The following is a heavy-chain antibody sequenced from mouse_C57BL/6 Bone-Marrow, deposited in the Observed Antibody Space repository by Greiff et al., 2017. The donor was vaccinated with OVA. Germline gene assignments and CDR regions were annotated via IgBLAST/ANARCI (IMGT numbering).Heavy chain of an antibody. V-gene: IGHV1-63*01. J-gene: IGHJ2*01. CDR3: AMIYDGYYGY. CDR2: IYPGGGYT. Sequence: QVQLQQSGAELVRPGTSVKMSCKASGYTFTNYWIGWAKQRPGHGLEWIGDIYPGGGYTNYNEKFKGKATLTADKSSSTAYMQFSSLTSEDSAIYYCAMIYDGYYGYWGQGTTLTVSS. D-gene: IGHD2-3*01. CDR1: GYTFTNYW.